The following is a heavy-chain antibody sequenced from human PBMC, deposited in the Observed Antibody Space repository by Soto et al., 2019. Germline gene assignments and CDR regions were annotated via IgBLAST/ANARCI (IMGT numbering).Heavy chain of an antibody. Sequence: QVQLQESGPGLVKPSQTLSLTCTVSGGSISSGGYYWSWIRQHPGKGLEWIGYIYYSGSTYYNPSLKSRVTISVDTSKNQFSLKLSSETAADTAVYYCAREVVVAAIDYYYGMDVWGQGTTVTVSS. V-gene: IGHV4-31*03. CDR1: GGSISSGGYY. CDR2: IYYSGST. CDR3: AREVVVAAIDYYYGMDV. D-gene: IGHD2-15*01. J-gene: IGHJ6*02.